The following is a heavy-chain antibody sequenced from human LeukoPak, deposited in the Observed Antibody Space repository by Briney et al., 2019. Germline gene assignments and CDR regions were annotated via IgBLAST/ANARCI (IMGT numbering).Heavy chain of an antibody. D-gene: IGHD3-9*01. CDR3: AKGDILTSSWDFDI. CDR1: GGTFSSYA. V-gene: IGHV1-69*01. CDR2: IIPIFGTA. Sequence: SVKVSCKASGGTFSSYAISWVRQAPGQGLEGMGGIIPIFGTANYAQNFQGRVTITADESTSTAYMELSSLRSEDTAVYYCAKGDILTSSWDFDIWGQGTMVTVSS. J-gene: IGHJ3*02.